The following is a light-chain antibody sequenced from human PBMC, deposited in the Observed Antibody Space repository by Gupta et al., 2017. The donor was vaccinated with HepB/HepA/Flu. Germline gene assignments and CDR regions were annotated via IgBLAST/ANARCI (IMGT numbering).Light chain of an antibody. CDR1: QTISVNY. CDR3: NHDGSSVCT. V-gene: IGKV3-20*01. Sequence: EFVLTHSPGTLSLSPGERATVSCRASQTISVNYLAWFQQKPGQAPRLLIYAPSSRATGIPDRFTGSGSGTXFTLSIXRLEPEDVAVYYCNHDGSSVCTFGXGTKLEIK. CDR2: APS. J-gene: IGKJ2*02.